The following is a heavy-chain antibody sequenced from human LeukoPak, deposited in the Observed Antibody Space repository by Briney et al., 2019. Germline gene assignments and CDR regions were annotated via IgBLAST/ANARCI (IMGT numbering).Heavy chain of an antibody. J-gene: IGHJ4*02. D-gene: IGHD1-7*01. V-gene: IGHV1-24*01. CDR1: GYTLTELS. CDR3: ATGVLELQRLPRNDY. CDR2: FDPEDGET. Sequence: ASVKVSCKVSGYTLTELSMHWVRQAPGKGLEWMGGFDPEDGETIYAQKFQGRVTMTEDTATDTAYMELSSLRSEDTAVYYCATGVLELQRLPRNDYWGQGTLVTVSS.